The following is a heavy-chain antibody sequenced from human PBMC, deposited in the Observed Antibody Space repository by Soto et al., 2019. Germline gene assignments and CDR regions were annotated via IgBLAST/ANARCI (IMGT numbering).Heavy chain of an antibody. CDR2: ISGSGGST. D-gene: IGHD2-15*01. CDR3: AKEGHCSGGSCYLDAFDI. CDR1: GFTFSSYA. Sequence: GESLKISCAASGFTFSSYAMSWVRQAPGKGLEWVSAISGSGGSTYYADSVKGRFTISRDNSKNTLYLQMNSLRAEDTAVYYCAKEGHCSGGSCYLDAFDIWGQGTMVTVSS. V-gene: IGHV3-23*01. J-gene: IGHJ3*02.